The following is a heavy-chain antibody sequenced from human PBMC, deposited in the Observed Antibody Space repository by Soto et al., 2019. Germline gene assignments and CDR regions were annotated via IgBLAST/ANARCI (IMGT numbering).Heavy chain of an antibody. CDR1: GYTFTRYT. V-gene: IGHV1-3*01. D-gene: IGHD2-15*01. Sequence: SSVQVSCKASGYTFTRYTMNWVRQAPGQRLEWMGWINPDNGNTKSSQKFQDRVIITRDTSASTAYMDLSSLRSEDTAVYYYARGIVKGQLVSGGQGGLGTVP. CDR3: ARGIVKGQLVS. J-gene: IGHJ4*02. CDR2: INPDNGNT.